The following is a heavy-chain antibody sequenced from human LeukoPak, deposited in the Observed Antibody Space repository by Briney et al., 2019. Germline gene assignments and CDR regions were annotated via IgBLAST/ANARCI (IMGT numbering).Heavy chain of an antibody. J-gene: IGHJ4*02. CDR3: ARGTESSVRY. Sequence: ASVKVSCKASGYTFTSYGITWVRQAPGQGLEWMGWINTYNGNTKYAQKLQGRVTVTADTSTSIAYLDLRSLRSDVTAVYYCARGTESSVRYWGQGTLVTVSS. CDR1: GYTFTSYG. D-gene: IGHD6-25*01. V-gene: IGHV1-18*01. CDR2: INTYNGNT.